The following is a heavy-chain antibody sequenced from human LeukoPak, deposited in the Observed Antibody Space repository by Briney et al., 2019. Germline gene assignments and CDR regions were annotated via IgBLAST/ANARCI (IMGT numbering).Heavy chain of an antibody. Sequence: SQTLSLTCTVSGGSISSGDYYWSWIRQPPGKGLEWIGYIYYSGSTYYNPSLKSRVTISVDTSKNQFSLKLSSVTAADTAVYYCAREGVEYGSSGYYWHWFDPWGQGTLVTVSS. J-gene: IGHJ5*02. CDR2: IYYSGST. CDR1: GGSISSGDYY. CDR3: AREGVEYGSSGYYWHWFDP. D-gene: IGHD3-22*01. V-gene: IGHV4-30-4*01.